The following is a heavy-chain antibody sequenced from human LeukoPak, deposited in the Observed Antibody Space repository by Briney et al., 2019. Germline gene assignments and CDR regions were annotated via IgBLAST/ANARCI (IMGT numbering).Heavy chain of an antibody. D-gene: IGHD2-21*02. Sequence: PGGSLRLSCAASGFTLSNHWMTWVRQVPGRGPEWVANVNRDGSETYYLDSVKGRFTISRDNAQNSMYLQMNSLRVEDTAVYYCTSWGDTTAEYFQRWGQGTLVTVSS. V-gene: IGHV3-7*01. J-gene: IGHJ1*01. CDR1: GFTLSNHW. CDR2: VNRDGSET. CDR3: TSWGDTTAEYFQR.